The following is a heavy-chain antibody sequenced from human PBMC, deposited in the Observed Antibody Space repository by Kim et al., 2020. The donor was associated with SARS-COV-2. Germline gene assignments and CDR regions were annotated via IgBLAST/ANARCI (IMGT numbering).Heavy chain of an antibody. CDR2: ISAYNGNT. J-gene: IGHJ4*02. CDR1: GYTFTSYG. Sequence: ASVKVSCKSSGYTFTSYGISWVRQAPGQGLEWMGWISAYNGNTNYAQKLQGRVTMTTDTSTSTAYMELRSLRSDDTAVYYCARMRDILSLFDYWGQGTLVTVSS. V-gene: IGHV1-18*01. CDR3: ARMRDILSLFDY.